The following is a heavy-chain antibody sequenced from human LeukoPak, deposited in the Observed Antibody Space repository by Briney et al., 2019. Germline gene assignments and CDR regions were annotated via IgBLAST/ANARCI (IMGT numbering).Heavy chain of an antibody. CDR2: IYTSGST. Sequence: SETLSLTCTVSGGSISSGSYYWSWIRQPAGKGLEWTGRIYTSGSTTYNPSLKSRVTISVDTSKNQFSLKLSSVTAADTAVYYCARVPRLGGYYFDYWGQGTLVTVSS. CDR1: GGSISSGSYY. CDR3: ARVPRLGGYYFDY. J-gene: IGHJ4*02. D-gene: IGHD3-16*01. V-gene: IGHV4-61*02.